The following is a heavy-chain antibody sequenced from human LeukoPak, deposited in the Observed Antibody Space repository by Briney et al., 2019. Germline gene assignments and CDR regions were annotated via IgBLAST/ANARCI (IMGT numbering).Heavy chain of an antibody. J-gene: IGHJ3*02. CDR3: ARADYYDSSFGSRRAFDI. D-gene: IGHD3-22*01. V-gene: IGHV4-38-2*02. CDR1: GYSISSGYY. CDR2: IYHSGST. Sequence: SETLSLTCTVSGYSISSGYYWGWIRQPPGKGLEWIGSIYHSGSTYYNPSLKSRVTISVDTSKNQFSLKLSSVTAADTAVYYCARADYYDSSFGSRRAFDIWGQGTMVTVSS.